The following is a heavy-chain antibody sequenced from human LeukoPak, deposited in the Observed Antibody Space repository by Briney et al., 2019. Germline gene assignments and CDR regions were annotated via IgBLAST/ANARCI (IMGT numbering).Heavy chain of an antibody. CDR3: AKGGYDSSGYYDY. D-gene: IGHD3-22*01. J-gene: IGHJ4*02. CDR2: IWYDGSNK. CDR1: GFTFSSYG. V-gene: IGHV3-33*06. Sequence: PGGSLRLSCAASGFTFSSYGMHWVRQAPGKGLEWVAVIWYDGSNKYYADSVKGRFTISRDNSKNTLYLQMSSLRAEDTAVYYCAKGGYDSSGYYDYWGQGTLVTVSS.